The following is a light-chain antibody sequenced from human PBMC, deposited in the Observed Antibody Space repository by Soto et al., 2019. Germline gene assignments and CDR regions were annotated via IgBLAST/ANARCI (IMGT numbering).Light chain of an antibody. J-gene: IGLJ1*01. CDR3: SSYTSTMTNV. CDR2: DVV. CDR1: SSDVGGFNP. Sequence: QSVLTQPASVSGSPGQSITISCTGTSSDVGGFNPVSWYQLRPGTAPKLILYDVVDRPSGVSYRFSGSKSGNTASLTIPGLQAADEADYFCSSYTSTMTNVFGSGTKVTVL. V-gene: IGLV2-14*03.